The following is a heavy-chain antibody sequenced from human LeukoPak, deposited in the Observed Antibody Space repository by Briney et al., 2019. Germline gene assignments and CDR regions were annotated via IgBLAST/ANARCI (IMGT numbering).Heavy chain of an antibody. V-gene: IGHV1-8*01. CDR1: GYTFTSYD. D-gene: IGHD5-18*01. CDR2: MNPNSGNT. Sequence: ASVKVSCKASGYTFTSYDINWVRQATGQGLEWTGWMNPNSGNTGYAQKFQGRVTMTRNTSISTAYMELSSLRSEDTAVYYCARGRWIQLWEPTSKYYYYYYMDVWGKGTTVTVSS. J-gene: IGHJ6*03. CDR3: ARGRWIQLWEPTSKYYYYYYMDV.